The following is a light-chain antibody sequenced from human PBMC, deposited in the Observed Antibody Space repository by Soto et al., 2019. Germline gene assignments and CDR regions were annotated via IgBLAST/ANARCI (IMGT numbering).Light chain of an antibody. CDR2: AAS. CDR1: QSISTY. CDR3: HQTYITPWM. V-gene: IGKV1-39*01. J-gene: IGKJ1*01. Sequence: DIQMTQSPSSLSASVGDRVTITCRASQSISTYLNWYQQKPGKAPKLLIYAASSLESGVPSRFTGSGSGTDFTLTISSLQPDDFATYFCHQTYITPWMFGQGTKVEIK.